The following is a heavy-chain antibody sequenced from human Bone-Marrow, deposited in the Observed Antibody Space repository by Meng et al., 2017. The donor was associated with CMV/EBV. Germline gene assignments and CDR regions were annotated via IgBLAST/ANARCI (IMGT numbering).Heavy chain of an antibody. V-gene: IGHV3-11*04. CDR3: ARGDATYYYDSSGSPGVGY. Sequence: GESLKISCAASGFTFSDYYMSWIRQAPGKGLEWVSYISSSGSTIYYADSVKGRFTISRDNAKNSLYLQMNSLRAEDTAVYYCARGDATYYYDSSGSPGVGYWGQGTLVTVSS. D-gene: IGHD3-22*01. CDR2: ISSSGSTI. CDR1: GFTFSDYY. J-gene: IGHJ4*02.